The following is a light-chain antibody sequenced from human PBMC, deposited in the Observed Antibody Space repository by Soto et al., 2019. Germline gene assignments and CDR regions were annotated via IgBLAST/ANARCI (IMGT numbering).Light chain of an antibody. Sequence: EIVLTQSPGTLSLSPGERATLSCRASQTITNNYLAWYQQKPDQAPRLLFYGASSRATGIPDRFSGSGSGTDFTLTISRLESEDFAVYYCQQYAGSPTTFGQGTKPEIK. CDR3: QQYAGSPTT. CDR1: QTITNNY. V-gene: IGKV3-20*01. J-gene: IGKJ2*01. CDR2: GAS.